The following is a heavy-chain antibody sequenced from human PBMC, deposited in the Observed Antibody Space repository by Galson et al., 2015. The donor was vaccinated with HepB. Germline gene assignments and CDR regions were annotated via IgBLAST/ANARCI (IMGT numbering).Heavy chain of an antibody. CDR3: ARDAMGRGSGSYSAFDY. D-gene: IGHD1-26*01. Sequence: SLRLSCAASGFAFNTYTMQWVRQAPGKGLEWVATISSAGTTQYYADSVQGRFTSSRDNSKSLVYLQMNSLGAEDTAVYYCARDAMGRGSGSYSAFDYWGQGTLVTVSS. CDR1: GFAFNTYT. CDR2: ISSAGTTQ. V-gene: IGHV3-30-3*01. J-gene: IGHJ4*02.